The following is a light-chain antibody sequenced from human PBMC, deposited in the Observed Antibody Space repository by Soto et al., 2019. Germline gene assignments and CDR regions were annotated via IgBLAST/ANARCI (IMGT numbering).Light chain of an antibody. CDR3: GTWDSSLSVYV. J-gene: IGLJ1*01. CDR1: SSNIGINY. V-gene: IGLV1-51*01. CDR2: DNN. Sequence: QSVLTQPPSVSEAPGQKITISCSGSSSNIGINYVSWFQHLPGTAPKLLMYDNNKRPSGIPDRFSGSKSGTSATLGITGLQTGDEADYYCGTWDSSLSVYVFGTGTKLTVL.